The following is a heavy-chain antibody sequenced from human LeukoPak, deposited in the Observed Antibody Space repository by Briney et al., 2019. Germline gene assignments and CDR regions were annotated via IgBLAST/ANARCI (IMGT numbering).Heavy chain of an antibody. D-gene: IGHD1-26*01. Sequence: SETLSLTCTVSGGSISSYYWSWIRQPAGKGLEWIGRIYTSGSTNYNPSLKSRVTMSVDTSKNQFSLKLSSVTAADTAVYYCARDLHLGSYLYYFDYWGQGTLVTVSS. CDR2: IYTSGST. J-gene: IGHJ4*02. CDR3: ARDLHLGSYLYYFDY. V-gene: IGHV4-4*07. CDR1: GGSISSYY.